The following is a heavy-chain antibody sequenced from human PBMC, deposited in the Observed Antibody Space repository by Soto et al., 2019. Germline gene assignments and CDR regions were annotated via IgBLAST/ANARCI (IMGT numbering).Heavy chain of an antibody. CDR3: ARDDEDGSYCDLGY. V-gene: IGHV3-30-3*01. D-gene: IGHD3-10*01. CDR2: ILHDGNNK. J-gene: IGHJ4*02. CDR1: GFTISNYI. Sequence: QVQLVESGGGVVQPGRSLRLSCAASGFTISNYIMHWVRQAPGKGLAWVAMILHDGNNKYYADSVKGRFTISRDKSKNTLYLQMNSLRTEDTAMYYCARDDEDGSYCDLGYWGQGTLVTVSS.